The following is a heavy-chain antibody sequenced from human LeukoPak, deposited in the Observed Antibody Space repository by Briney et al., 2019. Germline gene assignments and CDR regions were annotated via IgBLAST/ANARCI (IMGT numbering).Heavy chain of an antibody. CDR1: GGSISSGGYY. D-gene: IGHD3-10*01. J-gene: IGHJ4*02. CDR3: ARALWGVAPLFDY. CDR2: IYHIGST. Sequence: QSSETLSLTCTVSGGSISSGGYYWSWIRQPPGKGLEWIGYIYHIGSTYYNPSLKSRVTISVDRSKNQFSLKLSSVTAADTAVYYCARALWGVAPLFDYWGQGTLVTVSS. V-gene: IGHV4-30-2*01.